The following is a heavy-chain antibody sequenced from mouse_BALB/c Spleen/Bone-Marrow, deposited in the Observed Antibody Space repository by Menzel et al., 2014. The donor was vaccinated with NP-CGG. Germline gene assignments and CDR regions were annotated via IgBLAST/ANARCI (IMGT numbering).Heavy chain of an antibody. D-gene: IGHD2-10*02. CDR3: ARSRYGKGAMDY. CDR2: INPGSGGT. Sequence: VQRVESGAELVRPGTSVKVSCKASGYAFTNHLIEWVKQRPGQGLEWIGVINPGSGGTNYNEKFKGKATLTADKSSSTAYMQLSSLTSDDSAVYFCARSRYGKGAMDYWGQGTSVTVSS. J-gene: IGHJ4*01. V-gene: IGHV1-54*01. CDR1: GYAFTNHL.